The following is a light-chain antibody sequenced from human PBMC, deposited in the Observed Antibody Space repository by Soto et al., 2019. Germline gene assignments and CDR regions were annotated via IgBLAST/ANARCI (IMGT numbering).Light chain of an antibody. CDR1: SSDVGAYNY. Sequence: QSALTQPRSVSGSPGQSVTISCTGSSSDVGAYNYVSWYQQHPGKAPKLIIHDVNARPSGVPDRFSGSKSGNTASLIISGLQAEDAADYYCISYTSSSTWVFGGGTKLTVL. V-gene: IGLV2-11*01. CDR3: ISYTSSSTWV. CDR2: DVN. J-gene: IGLJ3*02.